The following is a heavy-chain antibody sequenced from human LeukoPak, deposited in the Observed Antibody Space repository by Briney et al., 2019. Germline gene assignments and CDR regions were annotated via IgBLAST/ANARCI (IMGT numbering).Heavy chain of an antibody. D-gene: IGHD3-10*01. V-gene: IGHV4-59*01. CDR3: ARGLRLNGYYGSGSFGY. Sequence: SETLSLTCTVSGGSISSYYWSWIRQPPGKGLEWIGYIYYSGSTNYNPSLKSRVTISVDTSKNQFSLKLSSVTAADTAVYYCARGLRLNGYYGSGSFGYWGQGTLVTVSS. J-gene: IGHJ4*02. CDR2: IYYSGST. CDR1: GGSISSYY.